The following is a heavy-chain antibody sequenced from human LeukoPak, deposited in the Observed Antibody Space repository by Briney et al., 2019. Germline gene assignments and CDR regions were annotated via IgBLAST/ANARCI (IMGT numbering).Heavy chain of an antibody. Sequence: GGSLRLSCAASGFTFSSYSMNWVRQAPGKGLEWASSISSSSSYIYYADSVKGRFTISRDNAKNSLYLQMNSLRAEDTAVYYCARSHMATITVPFDYWGQGTLVTVSS. CDR3: ARSHMATITVPFDY. V-gene: IGHV3-21*01. CDR2: ISSSSSYI. D-gene: IGHD5-24*01. J-gene: IGHJ4*02. CDR1: GFTFSSYS.